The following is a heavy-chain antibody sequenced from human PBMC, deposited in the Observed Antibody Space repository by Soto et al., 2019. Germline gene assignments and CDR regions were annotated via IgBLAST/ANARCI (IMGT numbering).Heavy chain of an antibody. Sequence: EVYLVESGGGLVQPGGSLRLSCAASGFTFSDPYFDWVRQAPGKGLEWVGRIRDRVHGYTTDYAASVRGRCTISRDDSRHSLYLPMHSLKTEDTVVSYCVSGAPVYWGQGVLVTVSS. CDR1: GFTFSDPY. CDR2: IRDRVHGYTT. CDR3: VSGAPVY. J-gene: IGHJ4*02. V-gene: IGHV3-72*01.